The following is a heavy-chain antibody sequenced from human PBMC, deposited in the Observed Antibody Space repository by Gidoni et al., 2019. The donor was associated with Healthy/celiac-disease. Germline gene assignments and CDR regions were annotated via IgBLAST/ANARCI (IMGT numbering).Heavy chain of an antibody. CDR2: ISWDGGST. J-gene: IGHJ5*02. CDR1: GFTFDDYT. Sequence: EVQLVESGGVVVQPGGSLRLSCAASGFTFDDYTMHWVRQAPGKGLEWVSLISWDGGSTYYADSVKGRFTISRDNSKNSLYLQMNSLRTEDTALYYCAKGGYYDILTGWYNWFDPWGQGTLVTVSS. D-gene: IGHD3-9*01. V-gene: IGHV3-43*01. CDR3: AKGGYYDILTGWYNWFDP.